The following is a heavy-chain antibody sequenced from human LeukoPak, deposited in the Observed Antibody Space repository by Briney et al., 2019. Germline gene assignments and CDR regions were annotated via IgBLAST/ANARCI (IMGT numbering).Heavy chain of an antibody. CDR2: IRHSGST. CDR3: ARAGIPWNPADC. V-gene: IGHV4-4*02. D-gene: IGHD1-14*01. J-gene: IGHJ4*02. CDR1: GDSISDSDW. Sequence: SETLSLTCADSGDSISDSDWWTWVRQPPGKGLEWIGEIRHSGSTNYSPSLKSRVTISIDKSKNQLSLKLSSVTAADTANYFCARAGIPWNPADCWGQGTLVIVSS.